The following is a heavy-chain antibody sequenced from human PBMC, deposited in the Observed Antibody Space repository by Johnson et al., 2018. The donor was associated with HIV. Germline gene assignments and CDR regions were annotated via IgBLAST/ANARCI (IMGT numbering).Heavy chain of an antibody. J-gene: IGHJ3*02. Sequence: VQLVESGGGLIQPGGSLRLSCAASGFTVSSNYMSWVRQAPGKGLEWVSVIYSGGSTYYADSVKGRFTISRDNSKNTLYLQMNSLRAEDTAVYYCAKDGGRLRTDAFDIWGQGTMVTVSS. V-gene: IGHV3-53*01. CDR2: IYSGGST. CDR1: GFTVSSNY. CDR3: AKDGGRLRTDAFDI. D-gene: IGHD2-15*01.